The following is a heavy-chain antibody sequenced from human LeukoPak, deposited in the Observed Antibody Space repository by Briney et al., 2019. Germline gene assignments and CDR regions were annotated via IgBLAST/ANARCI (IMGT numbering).Heavy chain of an antibody. CDR3: ARGMVRGVTDFLDY. J-gene: IGHJ4*02. CDR2: IYSGGST. V-gene: IGHV3-66*02. Sequence: QPGGSLRRSCAASGFTVSSNYMSWVRQAPGKGLEWVSVIYSGGSTYYADSVQGRFTSSRDNTKNTLYLQKNSLRAEDTAVYYWARGMVRGVTDFLDYWGQGTLVTVSS. CDR1: GFTVSSNY. D-gene: IGHD3-10*01.